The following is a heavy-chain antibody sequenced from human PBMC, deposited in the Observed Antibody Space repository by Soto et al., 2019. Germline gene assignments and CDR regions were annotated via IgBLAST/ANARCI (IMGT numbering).Heavy chain of an antibody. Sequence: EVQMVESGGGLVQPGGSLRLSCAASGFTFSSYYMMWVRQAPGKGLEWVANIKQDGSERHYVDSVKGRFTSSRDNAKNSLYLQMNILGVEDTAVYYCANRHLNWGQGTLVTVSS. CDR1: GFTFSSYY. CDR2: IKQDGSER. CDR3: ANRHLN. J-gene: IGHJ4*02. V-gene: IGHV3-7*01.